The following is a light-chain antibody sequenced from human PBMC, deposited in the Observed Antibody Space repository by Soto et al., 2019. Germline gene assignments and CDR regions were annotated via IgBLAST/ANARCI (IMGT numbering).Light chain of an antibody. Sequence: EIVLTQSPAILSLSPGEKATLSCRASQSVSGSLGWYQQKPGQAPRLIIYDASVRATGIPARFSGSGSGTDFTLPISSFEPEDFAVYYCQEGTHWPAFGGGTKVEIK. V-gene: IGKV3-11*01. CDR1: QSVSGS. CDR2: DAS. J-gene: IGKJ4*01. CDR3: QEGTHWPA.